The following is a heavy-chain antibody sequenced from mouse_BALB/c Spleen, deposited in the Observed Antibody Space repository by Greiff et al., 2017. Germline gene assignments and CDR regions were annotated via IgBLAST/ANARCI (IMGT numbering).Heavy chain of an antibody. CDR3: ARESGTYFDY. V-gene: IGHV5-4*02. CDR1: GFTFSDYY. Sequence: EVQGVESGGGLVKPGGSLKLSCAASGFTFSDYYMYWVRQTPEKRLEWVATISDGGSYTYYPDSVKGRFTISRDNAKNNLYLQMSSLKSEDTAMYYCARESGTYFDYWGQGTTLTVSS. CDR2: ISDGGSYT. J-gene: IGHJ2*01. D-gene: IGHD4-1*01.